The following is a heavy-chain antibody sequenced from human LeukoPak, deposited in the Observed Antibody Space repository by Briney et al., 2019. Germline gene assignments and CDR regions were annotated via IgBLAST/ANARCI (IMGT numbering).Heavy chain of an antibody. Sequence: GGSLRLSCSASGFTFRSYTMNWVRQAPGRGLEWVSCISSSSTYILYADSAKGRFTISRDNSKNSMYLQMNSLRAEDTAVYYCARDISDDYWGQGTLVTVSS. J-gene: IGHJ4*02. V-gene: IGHV3-21*01. CDR1: GFTFRSYT. CDR2: ISSSSTYI. D-gene: IGHD1-26*01. CDR3: ARDISDDY.